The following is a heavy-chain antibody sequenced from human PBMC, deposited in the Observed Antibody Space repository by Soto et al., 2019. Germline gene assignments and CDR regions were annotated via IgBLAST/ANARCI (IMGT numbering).Heavy chain of an antibody. J-gene: IGHJ3*02. D-gene: IGHD3-3*01. Sequence: PGGSLRLSCAASGFTISSYSMNWVRQAPGKGLEGVSSISSSSSYIYYADSVKGRFTISRDNAKNSLYLQMNSLRAEDTAVYYCSREEDQFLEWLSGPNGAFDIWGQGTMVTVSS. CDR1: GFTISSYS. V-gene: IGHV3-21*01. CDR2: ISSSSSYI. CDR3: SREEDQFLEWLSGPNGAFDI.